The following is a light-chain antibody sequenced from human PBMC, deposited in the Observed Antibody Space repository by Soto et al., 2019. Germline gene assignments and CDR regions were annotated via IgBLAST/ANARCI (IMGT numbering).Light chain of an antibody. CDR3: QSYDSSLSGVV. J-gene: IGLJ3*02. CDR2: ANF. V-gene: IGLV1-40*01. Sequence: QAVVTQPPSVSGAPGQRVTFSCTGSRSNIGAGYDVHWYQQLPGTAPKLLIYANFNRPSGVPDRFSGSKSGTSASLAITGLQAEDEADYYCQSYDSSLSGVVFGGGTKLTVL. CDR1: RSNIGAGYD.